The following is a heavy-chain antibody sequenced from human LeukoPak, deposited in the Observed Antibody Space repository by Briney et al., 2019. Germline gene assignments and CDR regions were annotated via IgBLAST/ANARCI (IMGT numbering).Heavy chain of an antibody. CDR3: TRCFWSGYYYDAFDI. CDR2: ISSSSSTI. V-gene: IGHV3-48*02. D-gene: IGHD3-3*01. Sequence: PPGGSLRLSCAASGFTFSSYSMNWVRQAPGKGLEWVSYISSSSSTIYYADSVKGRFTISRDNAKNSLYLQMNSLRDEDTAVYYCTRCFWSGYYYDAFDIWGQGTMVTVSS. J-gene: IGHJ3*02. CDR1: GFTFSSYS.